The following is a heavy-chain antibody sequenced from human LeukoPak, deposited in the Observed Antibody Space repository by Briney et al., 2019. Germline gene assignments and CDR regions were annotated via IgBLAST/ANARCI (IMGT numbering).Heavy chain of an antibody. J-gene: IGHJ6*02. D-gene: IGHD3-9*01. V-gene: IGHV1-69*04. CDR2: IIPILGIA. Sequence: PWASVKVSCKASGYTFTSYGISWVRQAPGQGLEWMGRIIPILGIANYAQKFQGRVTITADKSTSTAYMELSSLRSEDTAVYYCARERMDDILTGYPCYYGMDVWGQGTTVTVSS. CDR3: ARERMDDILTGYPCYYGMDV. CDR1: GYTFTSYG.